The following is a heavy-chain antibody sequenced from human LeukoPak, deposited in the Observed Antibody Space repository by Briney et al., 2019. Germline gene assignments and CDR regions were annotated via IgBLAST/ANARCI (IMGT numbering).Heavy chain of an antibody. CDR2: INPNSGGT. V-gene: IGHV1-2*02. CDR1: GYTFTDYY. CDR3: ARGVGGAASP. J-gene: IGHJ5*02. Sequence: GASVNDSFKASGYTFTDYYMHGVRQAPGKGLEGMGWINPNSGGTNYAQKFHGRVTMTRHTSISTAYMELSRLRSEDTAVYYCARGVGGAASPWGQGTLVTVSS. D-gene: IGHD2-2*01.